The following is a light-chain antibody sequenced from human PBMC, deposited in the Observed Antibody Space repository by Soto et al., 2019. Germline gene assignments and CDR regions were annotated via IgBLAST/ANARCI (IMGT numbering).Light chain of an antibody. V-gene: IGLV2-14*03. Sequence: QSVLTQPASVSGSPGQSITISCTGTSSDIGDSNYVSWYQQHPGKAPKLVIYDVSNRPSGVSNRFSGSKSANTASLTISGLQAEDEADYYCSSFRSSSTAYVFGTGNKVPGL. J-gene: IGLJ1*01. CDR2: DVS. CDR3: SSFRSSSTAYV. CDR1: SSDIGDSNY.